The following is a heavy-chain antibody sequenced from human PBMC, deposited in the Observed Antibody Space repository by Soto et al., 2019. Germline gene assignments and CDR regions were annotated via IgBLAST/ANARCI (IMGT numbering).Heavy chain of an antibody. D-gene: IGHD2-2*02. Sequence: QVQLVQSGAEVKKPGSSVKVSCKASGGTFSSYTISWVRQAPGQGLEWMGRIIPILGIANYAQKFQGRVTITADKSTSTAYRELRSRRSEDTAVYYCAMEYCSSTSCYRDYWGQGTLVTVSS. CDR2: IIPILGIA. CDR1: GGTFSSYT. V-gene: IGHV1-69*02. CDR3: AMEYCSSTSCYRDY. J-gene: IGHJ4*02.